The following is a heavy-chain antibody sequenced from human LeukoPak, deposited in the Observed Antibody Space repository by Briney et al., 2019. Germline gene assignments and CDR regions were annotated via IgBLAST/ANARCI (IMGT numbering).Heavy chain of an antibody. CDR1: GFTFSRYW. V-gene: IGHV3-7*01. CDR3: ARDLNPYFCDSGIMGY. Sequence: PGGSLRLSCAASGFTFSRYWMSWVRQAPGKGLEWVANIKQDGSEKYYVDSVKGRFTISRDNAKNSLYLQMNSLRAEDTAVYYCARDLNPYFCDSGIMGYWGQGTLVTVSS. D-gene: IGHD3-10*01. CDR2: IKQDGSEK. J-gene: IGHJ4*02.